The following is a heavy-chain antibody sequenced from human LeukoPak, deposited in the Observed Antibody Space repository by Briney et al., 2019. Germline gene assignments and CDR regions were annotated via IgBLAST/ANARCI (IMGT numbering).Heavy chain of an antibody. CDR1: GFTFSSYW. Sequence: GGSLRLSCAASGFTFSSYWMHWVRQAPGKGLVWVSRINSDGSSTSYADSVKGRFTISRDNAKNTLYLQMNSLRAEDTAVYYCARGYRAGSGYFDWFYYMDVWGKGTTVTVSS. CDR2: INSDGSST. CDR3: ARGYRAGSGYFDWFYYMDV. D-gene: IGHD3-9*01. J-gene: IGHJ6*03. V-gene: IGHV3-74*01.